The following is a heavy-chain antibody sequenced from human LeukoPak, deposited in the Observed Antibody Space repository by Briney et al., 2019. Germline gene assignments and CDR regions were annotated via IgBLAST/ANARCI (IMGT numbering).Heavy chain of an antibody. CDR3: ARDVLAAPGTFDY. Sequence: SETLSLTCTVSGDSISSSTYYWAWIRQPPGKGLEWIGNIYYGGSGYYNPSLQSRVTISVDTSKSQFSLKLSSVTAADTAVYYCARDVLAAPGTFDYWGQGALVTVSS. V-gene: IGHV4-39*07. CDR2: IYYGGSG. J-gene: IGHJ4*02. D-gene: IGHD6-13*01. CDR1: GDSISSSTYY.